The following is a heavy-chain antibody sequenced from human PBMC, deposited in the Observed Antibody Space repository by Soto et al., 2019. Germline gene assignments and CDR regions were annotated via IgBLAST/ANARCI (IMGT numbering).Heavy chain of an antibody. CDR2: FDPEDGET. CDR1: GYTLTELS. Sequence: ASVKVSCKVSGYTLTELSMHWVRQAPGKGLEWMGGFDPEDGETIYAQKFQGRVTMTEDTSTDTAYMELSSLRSEDTAVYYCATDTGTGYSSGSTGGLDYWGQGTLVTVSS. D-gene: IGHD6-19*01. CDR3: ATDTGTGYSSGSTGGLDY. J-gene: IGHJ4*02. V-gene: IGHV1-24*01.